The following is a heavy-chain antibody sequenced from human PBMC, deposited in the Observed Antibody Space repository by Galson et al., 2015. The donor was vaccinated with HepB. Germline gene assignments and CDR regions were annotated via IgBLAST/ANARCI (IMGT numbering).Heavy chain of an antibody. Sequence: CAISGDSVSSDNTAWNWIRQSPSRGLEWLGRTYYESKWSNDYAASVKSRITTNPDTANNQFSLQLNSVTPEDSAVYFCARAQPARGHLHYFDSWGQGTQVTVSS. J-gene: IGHJ4*02. CDR2: TYYESKWSN. CDR3: ARAQPARGHLHYFDS. CDR1: GDSVSSDNTA. V-gene: IGHV6-1*01. D-gene: IGHD2-15*01.